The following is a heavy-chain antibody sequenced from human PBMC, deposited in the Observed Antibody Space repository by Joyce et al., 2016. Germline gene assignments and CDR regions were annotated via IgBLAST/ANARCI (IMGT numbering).Heavy chain of an antibody. CDR3: AKGFTKRRYYDFWRLPQIDALDI. V-gene: IGHV1-3*01. CDR2: INPGNGNT. J-gene: IGHJ3*02. D-gene: IGHD3-3*01. Sequence: QVQLVQSGAEVKKPGASVKVSCKASAYTSTNYAIHWVRQAPGKRLEWMGWINPGNGNTKLSQKVQGRVTITRDTSASTANMELSSLRSEDTAVYFCAKGFTKRRYYDFWRLPQIDALDIWGQGTMVTVSP. CDR1: AYTSTNYA.